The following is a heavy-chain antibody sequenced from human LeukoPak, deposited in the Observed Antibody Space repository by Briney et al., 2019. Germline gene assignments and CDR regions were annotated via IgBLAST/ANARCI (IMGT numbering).Heavy chain of an antibody. CDR2: ISGSGSGGST. CDR1: GFTFSSSA. D-gene: IGHD5-24*01. V-gene: IGHV3-23*01. Sequence: GGSLRLSCAASGFTFSSSAMSWVRQAPGKGLEWVSSISGSGSGGSTYYADSVKGRFTISRDNSKNTLYLQMNSLRAEDTAVYYCAKSGYNRFDYWGQGTLVTVSS. J-gene: IGHJ4*02. CDR3: AKSGYNRFDY.